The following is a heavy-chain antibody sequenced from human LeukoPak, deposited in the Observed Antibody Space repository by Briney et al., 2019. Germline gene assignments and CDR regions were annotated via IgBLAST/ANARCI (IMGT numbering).Heavy chain of an antibody. J-gene: IGHJ4*02. CDR3: ARPADIQYFDY. CDR1: GGSISTYY. CDR2: IYNIGRT. V-gene: IGHV4-59*08. Sequence: SETLSLTCTVSGGSISTYYWNWIRQAPGKGLEWLGYIYNIGRTNHNPSLRNRVTMSLDTSTNQFSLKVSSLTAADTAVYYCARPADIQYFDYWGQGTLVTVSS. D-gene: IGHD2-2*01.